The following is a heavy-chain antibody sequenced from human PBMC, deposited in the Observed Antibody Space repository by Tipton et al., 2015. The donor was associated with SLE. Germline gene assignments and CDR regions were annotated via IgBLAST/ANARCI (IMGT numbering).Heavy chain of an antibody. CDR2: ISYDGSNK. Sequence: SLRLSCAASGFTFSNYAMHWVRQAPGKGLEWVAVISYDGSNKYYADSVRDRFTISRDNSKNTLYLQMNGLRAEDTAVYYCARDGNVWWLRGTHYYYYYMDVWGKGTTVTVSS. J-gene: IGHJ6*03. D-gene: IGHD5-12*01. CDR1: GFTFSNYA. V-gene: IGHV3-30-3*01. CDR3: ARDGNVWWLRGTHYYYYYMDV.